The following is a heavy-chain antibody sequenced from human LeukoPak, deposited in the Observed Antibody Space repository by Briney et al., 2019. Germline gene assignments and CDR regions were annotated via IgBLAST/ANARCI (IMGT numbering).Heavy chain of an antibody. CDR3: ARESSGSYDS. D-gene: IGHD1-26*01. CDR2: ISGYNDHT. J-gene: IGHJ5*01. Sequence: ASVKVSCKTSGYTFTNYGITWVRQAPGRGLEWMGWISGYNDHTNYAQGLQGRVTMTTDRSTSTAYMELRSLRSDDTAVYYCARESSGSYDSWGQGTLVTVSS. CDR1: GYTFTNYG. V-gene: IGHV1-18*04.